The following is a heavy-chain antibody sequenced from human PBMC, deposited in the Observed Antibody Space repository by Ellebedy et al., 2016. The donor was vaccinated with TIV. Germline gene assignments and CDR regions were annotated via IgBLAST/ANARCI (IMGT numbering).Heavy chain of an antibody. Sequence: SETLSLXXTVSGGYLRTYYWSWIRQSPGMGLEWIGYIHYRGNTDYNPSLKSRVSISVDTSQNQFSLKLTSVTAADTAIYYCTRDRVGTTDVWGQGTLVTVSS. CDR1: GGYLRTYY. J-gene: IGHJ4*02. V-gene: IGHV4-59*01. D-gene: IGHD1-26*01. CDR2: IHYRGNT. CDR3: TRDRVGTTDV.